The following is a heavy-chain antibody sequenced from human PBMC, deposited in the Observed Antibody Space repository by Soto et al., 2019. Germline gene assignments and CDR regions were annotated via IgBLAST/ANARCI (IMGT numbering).Heavy chain of an antibody. CDR1: GFTFSSYA. Sequence: GGSLRLSCAASGFTFSSYAMSWVRQAPGKGLEWVSAISGSGGSTYYADSVKGRFTISRDNSKNTQYLQMNSLRAEDTAVYYCAKDLSNYDFWSGYYYYYYYMDVWGKGTTVTVSS. CDR2: ISGSGGST. CDR3: AKDLSNYDFWSGYYYYYYYMDV. V-gene: IGHV3-23*01. D-gene: IGHD3-3*01. J-gene: IGHJ6*03.